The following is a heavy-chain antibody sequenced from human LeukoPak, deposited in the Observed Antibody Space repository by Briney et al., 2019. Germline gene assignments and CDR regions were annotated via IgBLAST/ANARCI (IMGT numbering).Heavy chain of an antibody. V-gene: IGHV3-23*01. Sequence: GRSLRLSCAASGFTFSSYAMGWVRQAPGKGLEWVLAISGSGGSTSYADSVKGRFTISRDNSKNTLYLQMNSLRAEDTAVYYCAKVSSKSARLGYFDYWGQGTLVTVSS. CDR2: ISGSGGST. J-gene: IGHJ4*02. D-gene: IGHD2-15*01. CDR1: GFTFSSYA. CDR3: AKVSSKSARLGYFDY.